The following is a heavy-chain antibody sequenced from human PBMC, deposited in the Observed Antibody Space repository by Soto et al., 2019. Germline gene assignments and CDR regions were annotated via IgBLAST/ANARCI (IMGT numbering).Heavy chain of an antibody. CDR2: ISAYNGNT. Sequence: ASVKGSCKAAGYGFTGYGIGWVRQAPGQGLEWMGWISAYNGNTNYAQKLQGRVTMTTDTSTSTAYMELRSLRSDDTAVYYCARDGVVVVPAAIGGSYYYYGMDVWGQGTTVTVSS. D-gene: IGHD2-2*02. CDR3: ARDGVVVVPAAIGGSYYYYGMDV. V-gene: IGHV1-18*01. J-gene: IGHJ6*02. CDR1: GYGFTGYG.